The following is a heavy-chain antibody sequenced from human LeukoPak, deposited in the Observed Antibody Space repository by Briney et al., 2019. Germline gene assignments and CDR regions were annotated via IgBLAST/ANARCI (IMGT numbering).Heavy chain of an antibody. J-gene: IGHJ6*02. CDR1: GFTFSSYD. D-gene: IGHD2-2*01. Sequence: LAGGSLRLSCAASGFTFSSYDMHWVRQATGKGLEWVSAIGTAGDTYYPGSVKGRFTISRENAKNSLYLQMNSLRAGDTAVYYCARACSSTSCSPDYYYYGMDVWGQGTTVTVSS. CDR3: ARACSSTSCSPDYYYYGMDV. V-gene: IGHV3-13*01. CDR2: IGTAGDT.